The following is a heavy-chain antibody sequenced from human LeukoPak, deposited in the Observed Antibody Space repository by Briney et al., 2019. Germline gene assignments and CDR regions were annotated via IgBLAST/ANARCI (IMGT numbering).Heavy chain of an antibody. D-gene: IGHD6-13*01. Sequence: PGGSLRLSCAASGFPFRNYGMHWVRQAPGKGLQWVAFIWYDGSNKYYEGSVKGRFTISRDNSKNTLYLQMNSLRAEDTAVYYCAKDSSWKLADWGQGTLVTVSS. CDR3: AKDSSWKLAD. J-gene: IGHJ4*02. CDR1: GFPFRNYG. V-gene: IGHV3-30*02. CDR2: IWYDGSNK.